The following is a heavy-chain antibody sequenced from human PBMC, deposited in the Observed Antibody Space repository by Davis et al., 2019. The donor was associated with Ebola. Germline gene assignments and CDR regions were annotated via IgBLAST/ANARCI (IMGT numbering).Heavy chain of an antibody. Sequence: GESLKISCKGSGYSFASYWIGWVRQMPGRGLEWMGIIYPGDSDTRYSPSFQGQVTISADKSISTAYLQWSSLKASDTAMYYCARRVTTVVDYYYYGMDVWGQGTTVTVSS. CDR3: ARRVTTVVDYYYYGMDV. CDR1: GYSFASYW. V-gene: IGHV5-51*01. CDR2: IYPGDSDT. D-gene: IGHD4-23*01. J-gene: IGHJ6*02.